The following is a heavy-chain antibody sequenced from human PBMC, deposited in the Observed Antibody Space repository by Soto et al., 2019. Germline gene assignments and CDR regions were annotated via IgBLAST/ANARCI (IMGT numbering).Heavy chain of an antibody. CDR2: IYWDNDK. J-gene: IGHJ6*04. CDR3: DKGGGVGDAPRPFPPPYYSVWAA. CDR1: GFSLRTRGVG. D-gene: IGHD2-21*02. Sequence: QITLKESGPTLVKPTQTLTLTCTFSGFSLRTRGVGVGWIRQPPGKTLEWLALIYWDNDKRYSPSLKSRLTTSKTTPETRWSLPMTTMNQLNPANSSGDKGGGVGDAPRPFPPPYYSVWAAWAKGTPVTVS. V-gene: IGHV2-5*02.